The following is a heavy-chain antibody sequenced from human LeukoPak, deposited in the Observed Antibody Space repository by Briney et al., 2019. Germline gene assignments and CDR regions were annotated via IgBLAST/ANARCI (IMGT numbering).Heavy chain of an antibody. D-gene: IGHD3-22*01. J-gene: IGHJ6*02. Sequence: ASVKVSCKASGYTFTGYYMHWVRQAPGQGLEWMGWINPNSGGPNYAQKFQGRVTMTRDTSISTAYMELSRLRSDDTAVYYCARGDRPVYYYDSSGYFRYYYYGMDVWGQGTTVTVSS. CDR2: INPNSGGP. CDR1: GYTFTGYY. V-gene: IGHV1-2*02. CDR3: ARGDRPVYYYDSSGYFRYYYYGMDV.